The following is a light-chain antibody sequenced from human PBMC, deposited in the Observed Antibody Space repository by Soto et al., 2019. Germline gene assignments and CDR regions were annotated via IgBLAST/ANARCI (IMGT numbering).Light chain of an antibody. V-gene: IGKV1-5*03. Sequence: DIQMTQSPSTLSASVGDRVTITCRASQSISSWLAWYQQKPGKAPKVLIYKASSLESGVPSRFSGSGSGTEFTLTISSLQPDDFATYYCQQYNSYWWTFGRGTKVEIK. J-gene: IGKJ1*01. CDR2: KAS. CDR3: QQYNSYWWT. CDR1: QSISSW.